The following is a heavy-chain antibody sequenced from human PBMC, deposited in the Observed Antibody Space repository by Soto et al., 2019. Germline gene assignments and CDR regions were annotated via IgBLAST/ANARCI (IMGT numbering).Heavy chain of an antibody. CDR2: ISHSGST. CDR3: ARGGLLTYY. CDR1: GGSISSGGYS. V-gene: IGHV4-30-2*01. Sequence: PSETLSLTCAVSGGSISSGGYSWSWIRQPPGKGLEWIGYISHSGSTYYNPSLESRVTISVDRSKNQFSLKLSSVTAADTAVYYCARGGLLTYYRGQGTLVTVSS. J-gene: IGHJ4*02. D-gene: IGHD1-20*01.